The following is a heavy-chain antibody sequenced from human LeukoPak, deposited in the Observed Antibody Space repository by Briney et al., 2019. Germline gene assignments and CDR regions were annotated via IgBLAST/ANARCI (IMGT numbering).Heavy chain of an antibody. CDR1: GFTFDDCG. V-gene: IGHV3-20*04. J-gene: IGHJ3*02. CDR2: INWNGGST. CDR3: ARGGPARWLQFYAFDI. Sequence: GGSLRLSCAASGFTFDDCGMSWVRQAPGKGLEWVSGINWNGGSTGYADSVKGRFTISRDNAKNSLYLQMNSLRAEDTALYYCARGGPARWLQFYAFDIWGQGTMVTVSS. D-gene: IGHD5-24*01.